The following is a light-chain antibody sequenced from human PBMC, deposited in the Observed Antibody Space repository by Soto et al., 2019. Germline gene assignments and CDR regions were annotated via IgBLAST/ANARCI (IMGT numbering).Light chain of an antibody. V-gene: IGLV2-14*01. J-gene: IGLJ1*01. CDR3: SSYTTSSTRV. Sequence: QSALTQPASVSGSPGQSIAISCTGSSSDIGIYKYVSWYQQHPGKVPKLIIYEVTNRPSGVSNRFSGSKSGNTASLTISGLQAEDEADYYCSSYTTSSTRVFGTATKLTVL. CDR2: EVT. CDR1: SSDIGIYKY.